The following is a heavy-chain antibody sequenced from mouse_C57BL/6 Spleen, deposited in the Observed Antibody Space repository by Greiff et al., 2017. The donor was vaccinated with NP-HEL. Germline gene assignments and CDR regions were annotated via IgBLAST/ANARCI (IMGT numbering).Heavy chain of an antibody. J-gene: IGHJ3*01. CDR2: ISYDGSN. Sequence: QSGPGLVKPSQSLSLTCSVTGYSITSGYYWNWIRQFPGNKLEWMGYISYDGSNNYNPSLKNRISITRDTSKNQFFLKLNSVTTEDTATYYCARSYDGYSAWFAYWGQGTLVTVSA. CDR1: GYSITSGYY. D-gene: IGHD2-3*01. CDR3: ARSYDGYSAWFAY. V-gene: IGHV3-6*01.